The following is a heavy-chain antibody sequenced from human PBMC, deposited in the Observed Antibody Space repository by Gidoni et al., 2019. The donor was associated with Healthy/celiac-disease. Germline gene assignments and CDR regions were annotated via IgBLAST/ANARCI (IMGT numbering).Heavy chain of an antibody. CDR2: INPNSGGT. CDR3: ARDPGQQLVPEYWFDP. CDR1: GYTFTGYY. D-gene: IGHD6-13*01. V-gene: IGHV1-2*04. J-gene: IGHJ5*02. Sequence: QVQLVQSGAEVKKPGASVKVSCKASGYTFTGYYMHWVRQAPGQGLEWMGWINPNSGGTNYAQKFQGWVTMTRDTSISTAYMELSRLRSDDTAVYYCARDPGQQLVPEYWFDPWGQGTLVTVSS.